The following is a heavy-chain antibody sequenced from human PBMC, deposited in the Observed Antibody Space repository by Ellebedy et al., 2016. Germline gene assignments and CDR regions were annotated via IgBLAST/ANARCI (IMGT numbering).Heavy chain of an antibody. D-gene: IGHD3-10*01. J-gene: IGHJ6*02. CDR2: ISGSGGST. CDR1: GFTFSSYA. V-gene: IGHV3-23*01. CDR3: AKFRPSHGNYYAPPHYGMDV. Sequence: GESLKISCAASGFTFSSYAMSWVRQAPGKGLEWVSAISGSGGSTYYADSVKGRFTISRDNSKNTLYLQMNSLIAEDTAVYYCAKFRPSHGNYYAPPHYGMDVWGQGTTVTVSS.